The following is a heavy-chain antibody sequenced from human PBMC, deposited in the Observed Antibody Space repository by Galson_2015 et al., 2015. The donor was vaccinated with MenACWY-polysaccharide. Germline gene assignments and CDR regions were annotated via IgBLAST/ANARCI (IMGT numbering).Heavy chain of an antibody. CDR3: ARGWAKFDP. D-gene: IGHD1-26*01. CDR1: GFTFSSYW. CDR2: IKKEGNEK. Sequence: SLRLSCAASGFTFSSYWMTWVRQAPGKGLEWVANIKKEGNEKYYVDSVKGRFTISRDNAKNSLYLQMNSLRVEDTAVYYCARGWAKFDPWCQGTLVTVSS. V-gene: IGHV3-7*01. J-gene: IGHJ5*02.